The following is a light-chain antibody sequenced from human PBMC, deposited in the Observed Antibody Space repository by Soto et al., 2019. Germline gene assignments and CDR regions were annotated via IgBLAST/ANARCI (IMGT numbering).Light chain of an antibody. V-gene: IGLV2-14*01. CDR1: SSDVGRYNY. CDR2: EVS. CDR3: SSYTSSSTYV. Sequence: QSALTQPASVSGSPGQSITISCTGTSSDVGRYNYVSWYQHHPGKAPKLVISEVSNRPSGISNRFSGSKSGNTACLTISGLQAEDEADYYCSSYTSSSTYVFGTGTKVTVL. J-gene: IGLJ1*01.